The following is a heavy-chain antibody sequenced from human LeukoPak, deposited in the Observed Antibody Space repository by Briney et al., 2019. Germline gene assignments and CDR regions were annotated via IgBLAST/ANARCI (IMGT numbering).Heavy chain of an antibody. J-gene: IGHJ5*02. CDR2: IRGGGGST. CDR3: AKLPHIVVIPAPTGNWFDP. V-gene: IGHV3-23*01. D-gene: IGHD2-2*01. CDR1: GFTFSNFA. Sequence: VGSLRLSCAASGFTFSNFAMSWVRQAPGKGLEWVSGIRGGGGSTYYVDSVKGRFTISRDNSKNTLYLQMNSLRAEHTAVYYCAKLPHIVVIPAPTGNWFDPWGQGTLVTVSS.